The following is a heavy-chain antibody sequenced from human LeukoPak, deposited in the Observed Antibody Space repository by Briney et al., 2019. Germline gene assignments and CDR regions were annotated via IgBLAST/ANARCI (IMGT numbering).Heavy chain of an antibody. CDR1: GFTFSNYA. V-gene: IGHV3-30-3*01. CDR2: ISYDGANK. Sequence: SLILSCAASGFTFSNYAMHWVRQAPGKGLEWVAVISYDGANKYYADSVKGRFTISRDNSKNTMYLQMNSLRAEDTAMYYCARAPMSYDSSGFGGAFDIWGNGTMDTVSS. J-gene: IGHJ3*02. D-gene: IGHD3-22*01. CDR3: ARAPMSYDSSGFGGAFDI.